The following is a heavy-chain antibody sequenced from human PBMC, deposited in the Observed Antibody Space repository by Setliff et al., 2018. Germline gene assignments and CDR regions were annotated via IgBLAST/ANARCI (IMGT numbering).Heavy chain of an antibody. J-gene: IGHJ3*02. Sequence: PSETLSLTCTVSGGSISSYYWSWIRQPPGKGLEWIGYIYYSGSTNYNPSLRSRVSISLGMSQNRISLRLSSVTAADTAMYYCARYGERGGLDDFDIWGQGTMVTVSS. D-gene: IGHD2-21*01. V-gene: IGHV4-59*08. CDR1: GGSISSYY. CDR2: IYYSGST. CDR3: ARYGERGGLDDFDI.